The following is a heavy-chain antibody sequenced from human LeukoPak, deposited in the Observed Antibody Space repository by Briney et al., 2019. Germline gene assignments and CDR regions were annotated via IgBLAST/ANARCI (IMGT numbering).Heavy chain of an antibody. CDR3: ASCYYDSSGSPEG. Sequence: PSETLSLTCAVYGGSFSGYYWSWIRQPPGKGLEWIGEINHSGSTNYNPSLKSRVTISVDTSKNQFSLKLSSVTAADTAVYYCASCYYDSSGSPEGWGQGTLVTVSS. J-gene: IGHJ4*02. V-gene: IGHV4-34*01. CDR1: GGSFSGYY. D-gene: IGHD3-22*01. CDR2: INHSGST.